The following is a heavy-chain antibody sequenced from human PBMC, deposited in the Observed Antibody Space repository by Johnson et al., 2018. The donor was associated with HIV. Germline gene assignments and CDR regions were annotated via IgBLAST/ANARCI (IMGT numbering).Heavy chain of an antibody. CDR1: GFTVSSNY. CDR2: IYSGGST. J-gene: IGHJ3*02. Sequence: VQLVESGGGLIQPGGSLRLSCAASGFTVSSNYMSWVRQAPGKGLEWVSVIYSGGSTYYADSVKGRFTISRDTSKNTLYLQMNSLRAEDTAVDYCAREGASAVRYSSSWYGHDAFDIWGQGTMVTVSS. CDR3: AREGASAVRYSSSWYGHDAFDI. V-gene: IGHV3-53*01. D-gene: IGHD6-13*01.